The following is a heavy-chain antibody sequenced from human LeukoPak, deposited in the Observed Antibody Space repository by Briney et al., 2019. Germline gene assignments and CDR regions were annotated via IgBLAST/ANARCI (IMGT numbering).Heavy chain of an antibody. D-gene: IGHD2-15*01. V-gene: IGHV3-30-3*01. CDR1: GVTFSSYA. CDR3: ARDRGYCSGGSCYASGFDY. CDR2: ISYDGGNK. J-gene: IGHJ4*02. Sequence: GGSLRLSCAASGVTFSSYAMHWVRQAPGKGLEWVAGISYDGGNKNYADSVKGRFTISRDNSKNTLYLQMISLRAEDTAVYYCARDRGYCSGGSCYASGFDYWGQGTLVTVSS.